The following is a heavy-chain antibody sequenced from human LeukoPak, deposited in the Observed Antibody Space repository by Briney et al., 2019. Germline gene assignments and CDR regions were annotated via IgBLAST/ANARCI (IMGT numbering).Heavy chain of an antibody. D-gene: IGHD4-17*01. J-gene: IGHJ4*02. CDR2: IYWNDDN. CDR3: AHYGDYRFLYYFDY. V-gene: IGHV2-5*01. CDR1: GFSLSTSGVG. Sequence: SGPTLVNPTQTLTLTCTFSGFSLSTSGVGVGWIRQPPGKALEWLALIYWNDDNRYSPSLKRRLTITKDTSKNQVVLTMTNMDPVDTATYYCAHYGDYRFLYYFDYWGQGTLVTVSS.